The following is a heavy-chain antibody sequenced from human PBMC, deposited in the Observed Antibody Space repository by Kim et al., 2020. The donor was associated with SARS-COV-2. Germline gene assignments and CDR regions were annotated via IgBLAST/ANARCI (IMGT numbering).Heavy chain of an antibody. CDR2: LFSDSRT. J-gene: IGHJ5*02. V-gene: IGHV3-53*01. Sequence: GGSLRLSCAASGFTVSADHMSWVRQAPGKGLEWVSLLFSDSRTFYADSVKGRFTISRDDSRNTVYLEMNSLRPEDTAAYYCARHDWFDPWGHGTQDTVSS. CDR1: GFTVSADH. CDR3: ARHDWFDP.